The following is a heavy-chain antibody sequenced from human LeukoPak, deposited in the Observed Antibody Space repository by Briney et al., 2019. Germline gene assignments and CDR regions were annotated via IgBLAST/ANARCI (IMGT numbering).Heavy chain of an antibody. Sequence: SQTLSLTCTVSGGSISSGDYYWSWIRQPPGKGLEWIGYIYYSGSTYYNPSLKSRVTISVDTSKNQFSLKLSSVTAADTAVYYCASYSDTEAHYYYYGMDVWGKGTTVTVSS. J-gene: IGHJ6*04. D-gene: IGHD4-17*01. CDR1: GGSISSGDYY. V-gene: IGHV4-30-4*01. CDR3: ASYSDTEAHYYYYGMDV. CDR2: IYYSGST.